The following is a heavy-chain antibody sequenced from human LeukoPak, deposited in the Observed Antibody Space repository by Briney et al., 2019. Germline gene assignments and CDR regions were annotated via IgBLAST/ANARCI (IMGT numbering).Heavy chain of an antibody. J-gene: IGHJ4*02. Sequence: PGGSLRLSCAAPGFTFSSYSMNWVRQAPGKGLEWVSSISSSSSYIYYADSVKGRFTISRDNAKNSLYLQMNSLRAEDTAVYYCARDRVPSLAVAGNFDYWGQGTLVTVSS. CDR1: GFTFSSYS. CDR2: ISSSSSYI. V-gene: IGHV3-21*01. D-gene: IGHD6-19*01. CDR3: ARDRVPSLAVAGNFDY.